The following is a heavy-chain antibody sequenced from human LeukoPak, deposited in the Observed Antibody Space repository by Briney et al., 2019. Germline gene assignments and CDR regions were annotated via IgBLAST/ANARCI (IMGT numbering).Heavy chain of an antibody. V-gene: IGHV3-7*01. D-gene: IGHD2-15*01. CDR1: GFNFSSYW. CDR2: IKQDGSEK. Sequence: GGSLRLSCAASGFNFSSYWMSWVRQAPGPGLVWVANIKQDGSEKYYVDSVKGRFTISRDNAKNSLYLQMNSLRAEDTAVYYCARGGANYYYYYMDVWGKGTTVTVSS. J-gene: IGHJ6*03. CDR3: ARGGANYYYYYMDV.